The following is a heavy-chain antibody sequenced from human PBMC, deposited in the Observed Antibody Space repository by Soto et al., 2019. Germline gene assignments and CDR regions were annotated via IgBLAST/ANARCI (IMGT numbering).Heavy chain of an antibody. Sequence: GVLRLSCAASGFTFSSYSMNWVRQAPGKGLEWVSYISSSSTIYFADSVKGRFTISRDNAKNSLYLQMDSLRDEDTAVYYCARDLNYYGSGRYYTVIDYWGQGTLGTVSS. V-gene: IGHV3-48*02. J-gene: IGHJ4*02. CDR3: ARDLNYYGSGRYYTVIDY. CDR1: GFTFSSYS. D-gene: IGHD3-10*01. CDR2: ISSSSTI.